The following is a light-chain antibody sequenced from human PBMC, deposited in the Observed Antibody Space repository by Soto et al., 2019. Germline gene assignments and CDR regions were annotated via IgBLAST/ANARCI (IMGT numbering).Light chain of an antibody. V-gene: IGKV1-39*01. Sequence: DIQMTQSPSSLSASVGDRVTITCRASQSISSYLNWYQQKPGKAPKLLIYAASSLQSGVPSRFSGSGSGTDFTLIISSLRPEDFATYYCQQSYSTPRTVGQGTKVDIK. CDR2: AAS. CDR1: QSISSY. CDR3: QQSYSTPRT. J-gene: IGKJ1*01.